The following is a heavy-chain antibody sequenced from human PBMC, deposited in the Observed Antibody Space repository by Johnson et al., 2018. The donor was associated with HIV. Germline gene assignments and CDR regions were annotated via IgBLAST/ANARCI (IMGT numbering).Heavy chain of an antibody. CDR1: GFTFSSYG. D-gene: IGHD6-13*01. J-gene: IGHJ3*02. Sequence: QVQLVESGGGVVQPGRSLRLSCAASGFTFSSYGMHWVRQAPGKGLEWVAVISNGGSNKDYADSVKGRFTISRDNAKNSLYLQMNSLRAEDTAVYYCAKWSSSWTDAFDIWGQGTVVTVS. CDR3: AKWSSSWTDAFDI. CDR2: ISNGGSNK. V-gene: IGHV3-30-3*02.